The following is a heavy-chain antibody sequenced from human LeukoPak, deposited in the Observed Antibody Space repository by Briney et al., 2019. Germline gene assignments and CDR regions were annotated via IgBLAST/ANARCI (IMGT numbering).Heavy chain of an antibody. J-gene: IGHJ4*02. CDR3: ARIIGGSSDFDY. CDR2: IIPILGIA. V-gene: IGHV1-69*04. D-gene: IGHD1-26*01. Sequence: ASVKVSCKASGGTFSSYAISWVRQAPGQGLEWMGRIIPILGIANYAQKFQGRVTITAGKSTSTAYMELSSLRSEDTAVYYCARIIGGSSDFDYWGQGTLVTVPS. CDR1: GGTFSSYA.